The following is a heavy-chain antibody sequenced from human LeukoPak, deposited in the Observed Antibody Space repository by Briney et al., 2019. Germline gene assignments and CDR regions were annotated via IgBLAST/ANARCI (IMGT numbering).Heavy chain of an antibody. CDR2: ISSSSSYI. D-gene: IGHD5-12*01. V-gene: IGHV3-21*01. J-gene: IGHJ4*02. Sequence: PGGSLRLSCAAPGFTFSSYSMNWVRQAPGKGLEWVSSISSSSSYIYYADSVKGRFTISRDNAKNSLYLQMNSLRAEGTAVYYCARDSGIVATIGFDYWGQGTLVTVSS. CDR3: ARDSGIVATIGFDY. CDR1: GFTFSSYS.